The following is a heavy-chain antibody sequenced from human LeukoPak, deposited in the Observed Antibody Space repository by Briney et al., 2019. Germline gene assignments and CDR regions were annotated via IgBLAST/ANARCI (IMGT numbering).Heavy chain of an antibody. J-gene: IGHJ4*02. V-gene: IGHV4-59*08. CDR2: IYYSGST. CDR3: ARHQARGFGEFFDY. D-gene: IGHD3-10*01. CDR1: GGSISSYY. Sequence: SETLSLTCTVSGGSISSYYWSWIRQPPGKGLEWIGYIYYSGSTNYNPSLKSRVTISVDTSKNQFSLKLSSVTAADTAVYYCARHQARGFGEFFDYWGQGTLVTVSS.